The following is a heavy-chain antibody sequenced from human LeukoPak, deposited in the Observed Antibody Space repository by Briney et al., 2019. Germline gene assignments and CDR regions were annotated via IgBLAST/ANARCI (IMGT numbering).Heavy chain of an antibody. CDR2: ISGSGGST. V-gene: IGHV3-23*01. Sequence: GGSLRLSCAASGFTFSSYAMSWVRQAPGKGLEWVSAISGSGGSTYYADSVKGRFTISRDNSKNTLYLQMNSLRAEDTAVYYCAKGRPHYYDSSGYYYFDYWGRGTLVTVSS. CDR1: GFTFSSYA. D-gene: IGHD3-22*01. J-gene: IGHJ4*02. CDR3: AKGRPHYYDSSGYYYFDY.